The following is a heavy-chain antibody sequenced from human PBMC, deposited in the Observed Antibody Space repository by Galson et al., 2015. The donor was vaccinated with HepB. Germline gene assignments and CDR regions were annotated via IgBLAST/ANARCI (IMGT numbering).Heavy chain of an antibody. D-gene: IGHD3-22*01. J-gene: IGHJ4*02. Sequence: SLRLSCAASGFTFSTYGMYWVRQAPGKGLEWVSIIWFDGSNEDYADSVKGRFTISRDNAKNTLYLEINSVRAEDTAVYYCARRGTSSGYYYADYWGQGTLVIVSS. CDR3: ARRGTSSGYYYADY. V-gene: IGHV3-33*01. CDR2: IWFDGSNE. CDR1: GFTFSTYG.